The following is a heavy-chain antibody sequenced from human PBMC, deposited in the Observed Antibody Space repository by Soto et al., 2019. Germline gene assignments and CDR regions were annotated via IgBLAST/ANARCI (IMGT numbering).Heavy chain of an antibody. D-gene: IGHD2-21*01. CDR2: ISSSGTTI. V-gene: IGHV3-11*01. J-gene: IGHJ6*02. CDR3: ARGHSIFYGMDV. CDR1: GFTFSDSY. Sequence: QVQLVESGGGLVKPGGSLRLSCAASGFTFSDSYMNWIRQAPGKGLEWVSYISSSGTTIYYADSVKGRFTISRDNAKNSLFLQMNSLIAEDTALYYCARGHSIFYGMDVWGQGTTVTVSS.